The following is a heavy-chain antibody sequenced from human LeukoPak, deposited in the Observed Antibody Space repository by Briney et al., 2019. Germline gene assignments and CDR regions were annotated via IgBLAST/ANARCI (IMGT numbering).Heavy chain of an antibody. Sequence: SETLSLTCTVSGGSISSGGYYWSWIRQHPGKGLEWIGYIYYSGGTYYNPSLKSRVTISVDTSKNQFSLKLSSVTAADTAVYYCASSPGFHRADAFDIWGQGTMVTVSS. V-gene: IGHV4-31*03. CDR3: ASSPGFHRADAFDI. CDR1: GGSISSGGYY. D-gene: IGHD3-10*01. J-gene: IGHJ3*02. CDR2: IYYSGGT.